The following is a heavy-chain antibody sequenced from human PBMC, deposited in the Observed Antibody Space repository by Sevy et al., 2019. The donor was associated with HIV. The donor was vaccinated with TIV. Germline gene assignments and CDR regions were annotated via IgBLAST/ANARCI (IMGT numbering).Heavy chain of an antibody. CDR3: ARDSTTRPRVLDY. D-gene: IGHD1-1*01. Sequence: SKTLSLTCSVSGGSISSYSWTWVRQSPGKGLEWIGNIYFTGNTDYSPSLKSRVTLSLDTSKSQFSLTLKSVTAADTAIYFCARDSTTRPRVLDYWGQGTLVTVSS. CDR1: GGSISSYS. J-gene: IGHJ4*02. V-gene: IGHV4-59*01. CDR2: IYFTGNT.